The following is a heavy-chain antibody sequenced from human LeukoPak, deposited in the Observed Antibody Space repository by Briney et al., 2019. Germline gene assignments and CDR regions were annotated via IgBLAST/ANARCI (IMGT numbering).Heavy chain of an antibody. CDR2: IYTSGST. CDR3: ARDARYYDSSGLYYYYGMDV. CDR1: GGSISSYY. Sequence: SETLSLTCTVSGGSISSYYWSWIRQPPGKGLEWIGHIYTSGSTNYNPSLKSRVTISVDTSKNQFSLKLSSVTAADTAVYYCARDARYYDSSGLYYYYGMDVWGQGTTVTVSS. D-gene: IGHD3-22*01. V-gene: IGHV4-59*01. J-gene: IGHJ6*02.